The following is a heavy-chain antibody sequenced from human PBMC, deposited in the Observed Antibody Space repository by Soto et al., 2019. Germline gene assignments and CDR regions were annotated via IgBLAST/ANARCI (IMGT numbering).Heavy chain of an antibody. Sequence: SETLSLTCTVSGGSISSGDYSWSWIRQPPGKGLEWIGYIYYSGSTYYNPSLKSRVTISVDTSKNQFSLKLSSVTAADTAVDYCVRAPTTMTTFSVWFDPWGQGTLVT. CDR2: IYYSGST. V-gene: IGHV4-30-4*01. CDR1: GGSISSGDYS. D-gene: IGHD4-17*01. CDR3: VRAPTTMTTFSVWFDP. J-gene: IGHJ5*02.